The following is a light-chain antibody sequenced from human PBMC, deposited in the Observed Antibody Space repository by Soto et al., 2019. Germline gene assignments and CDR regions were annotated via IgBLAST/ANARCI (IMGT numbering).Light chain of an antibody. CDR1: KLGDKY. Sequence: SYELTQPPSVSVSPGQTASITCSGDKLGDKYACWYQQKPGQSPVLVIYQDSKRPSGIPERFSGSNSGNTATLTISGTQAMDEADYYCQECDSSTANVVFCGGTKLTVL. CDR2: QDS. J-gene: IGLJ2*01. CDR3: QECDSSTANVV. V-gene: IGLV3-1*01.